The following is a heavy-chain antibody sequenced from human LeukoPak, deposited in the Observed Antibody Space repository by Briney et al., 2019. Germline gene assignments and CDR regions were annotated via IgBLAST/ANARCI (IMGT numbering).Heavy chain of an antibody. Sequence: GGSLRPSCAASGFDVGRNYMSWVRQAPGKGLEWVSVLYSGGTTYYADSVKGRFTISRDNSKNTLYLQMNSLRAEDTAAYYCAREIPATGTYYFDYWGQGTLVTVSS. CDR2: LYSGGTT. D-gene: IGHD6-13*01. CDR3: AREIPATGTYYFDY. J-gene: IGHJ4*02. CDR1: GFDVGRNY. V-gene: IGHV3-53*01.